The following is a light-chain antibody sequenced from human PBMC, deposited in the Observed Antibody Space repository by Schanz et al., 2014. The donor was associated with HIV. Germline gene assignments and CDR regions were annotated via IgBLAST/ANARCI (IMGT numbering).Light chain of an antibody. CDR2: GAS. CDR3: QQSGSSLRT. CDR1: QSVSSDY. Sequence: EIVFTQSPGTLSLSPGERATLSCRASQSVSSDYLAWYQLKPGQAPRLLIYGASTRATGIPYRFSGSGSGTDFTLTVTRREPEDFAVYFCQQSGSSLRTFGQGTKVEIK. V-gene: IGKV3-20*01. J-gene: IGKJ1*01.